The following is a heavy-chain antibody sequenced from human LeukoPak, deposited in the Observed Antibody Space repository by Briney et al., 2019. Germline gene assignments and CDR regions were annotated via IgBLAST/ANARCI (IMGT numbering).Heavy chain of an antibody. V-gene: IGHV3-11*01. Sequence: GGSLRLSCAASGFTFSDYYMSWIRQAPGKGLEWVSYISSSGSTIYYADSVKGRFTISRDNAKNSLYLQMNSLRAEDTAVYYCARDVSRYGSGSYRLNWFDPWGQGTLVTVSS. CDR1: GFTFSDYY. J-gene: IGHJ5*02. CDR3: ARDVSRYGSGSYRLNWFDP. CDR2: ISSSGSTI. D-gene: IGHD3-10*01.